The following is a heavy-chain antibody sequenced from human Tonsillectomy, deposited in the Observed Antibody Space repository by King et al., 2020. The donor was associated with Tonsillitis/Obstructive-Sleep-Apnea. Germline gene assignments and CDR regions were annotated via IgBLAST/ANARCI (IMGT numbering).Heavy chain of an antibody. Sequence: VQLVESGGGLAQPGGSLRVSCAASGFNFNTYWMTWVRQAPGKGLEWVANIKEDGSEKYYVDSVKGRFTISRDNAKNSLYLQMKSLRVEDTAVYYCARERNDLWSAYYYAGVDIWGQGTMVTVSS. J-gene: IGHJ3*02. D-gene: IGHD3-3*01. V-gene: IGHV3-7*01. CDR1: GFNFNTYW. CDR3: ARERNDLWSAYYYAGVDI. CDR2: IKEDGSEK.